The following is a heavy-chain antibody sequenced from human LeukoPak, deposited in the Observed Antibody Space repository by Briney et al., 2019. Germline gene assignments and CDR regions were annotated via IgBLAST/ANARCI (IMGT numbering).Heavy chain of an antibody. CDR1: GFTFSSYA. D-gene: IGHD2-2*01. CDR2: ISGSGGST. CDR3: AGLDIVVVPAAG. J-gene: IGHJ4*02. Sequence: PGGSLRLSCAASGFTFSSYAMSGVRQAPGKGLEWVSAISGSGGSTYYADSVKGRFTISRDNSKNTLYLQMNSLRAEDTAVYYCAGLDIVVVPAAGWGQGTLVTVSS. V-gene: IGHV3-23*01.